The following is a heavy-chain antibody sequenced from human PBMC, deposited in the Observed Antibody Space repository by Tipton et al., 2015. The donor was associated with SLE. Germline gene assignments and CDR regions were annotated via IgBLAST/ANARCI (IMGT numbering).Heavy chain of an antibody. CDR1: GYSFTSYW. CDR3: ARHRFIAVAGTGDAFDI. J-gene: IGHJ3*02. CDR2: IYPGDSDT. Sequence: QLVQSGAEVKKPGESLKISCKGSGYSFTSYWIGWVRQMPGKGLEWMGIIYPGDSDTRYSPSFQGQVTISADKSISTAYLQWSSLKASDTAMYYCARHRFIAVAGTGDAFDIWGQGTMVTVSS. D-gene: IGHD6-19*01. V-gene: IGHV5-51*01.